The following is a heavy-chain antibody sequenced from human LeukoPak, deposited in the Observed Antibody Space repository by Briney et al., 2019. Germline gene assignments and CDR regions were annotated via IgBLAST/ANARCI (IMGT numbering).Heavy chain of an antibody. J-gene: IGHJ5*02. D-gene: IGHD5-24*01. CDR3: ARDNSLRDTAWWFDP. CDR2: INPSGGNT. V-gene: IGHV1-46*01. CDR1: GYTFTNNF. Sequence: ASVKVSCKASGYTFTNNFMHWVRQAPGQGLEWMGIINPSGGNTGYAQKFQGRVTMTRDMATSTDYMEGSSLRSEDTAVYYCARDNSLRDTAWWFDPWGQGTLVTVSS.